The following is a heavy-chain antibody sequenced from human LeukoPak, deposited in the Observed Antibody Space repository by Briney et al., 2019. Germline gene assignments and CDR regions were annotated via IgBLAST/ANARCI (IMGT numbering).Heavy chain of an antibody. CDR1: GYTFTGYY. Sequence: ASVKVSCKASGYTFTGYYMHWVRQAPGQGLEWMGWINPNSGGTNYAQKFQGRVTMTRDTSISTAYMELSRLRSDDTAVYYCARGTHYYDSSGDWFDPWGQGTLVTVSS. J-gene: IGHJ5*02. CDR3: ARGTHYYDSSGDWFDP. D-gene: IGHD3-22*01. V-gene: IGHV1-2*02. CDR2: INPNSGGT.